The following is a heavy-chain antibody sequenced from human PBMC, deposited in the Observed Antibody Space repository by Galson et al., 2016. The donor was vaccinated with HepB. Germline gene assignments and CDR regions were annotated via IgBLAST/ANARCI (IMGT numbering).Heavy chain of an antibody. CDR3: TTSVGANEFDY. CDR2: IKSKGDGETT. V-gene: IGHV3-15*07. Sequence: RLSCAASGFTFSHAWLNWVRQAPGKGLEWVGRIKSKGDGETTDYAAPVKGRFTVSRDDSKNTLYPQMNSLKTEDTAVYHCTTSVGANEFDYWGRGTLVTVSS. D-gene: IGHD1-26*01. J-gene: IGHJ4*02. CDR1: GFTFSHAW.